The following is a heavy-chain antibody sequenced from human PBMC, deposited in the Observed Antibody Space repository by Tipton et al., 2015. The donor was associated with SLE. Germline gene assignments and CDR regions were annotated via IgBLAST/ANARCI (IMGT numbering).Heavy chain of an antibody. Sequence: SLRLSCAASGFTFSSSWMNWVRLAPGKGLEWAANIKEDGSEKHYVDSVKDRLTISRDNAKKSVYLQMNSLRADDTAVYYCARGKYYFDYWGQGALVTVSS. D-gene: IGHD2/OR15-2a*01. J-gene: IGHJ4*02. CDR3: ARGKYYFDY. CDR2: IKEDGSEK. CDR1: GFTFSSSW. V-gene: IGHV3-7*01.